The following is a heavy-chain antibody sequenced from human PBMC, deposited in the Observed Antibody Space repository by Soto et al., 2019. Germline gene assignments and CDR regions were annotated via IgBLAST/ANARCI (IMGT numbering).Heavy chain of an antibody. CDR2: INAGNGNT. V-gene: IGHV1-3*01. D-gene: IGHD6-13*01. J-gene: IGHJ5*02. CDR1: GYTFTSYA. Sequence: ASVKVYCKASGYTFTSYAMHWVRQAPGQRLEWMGWINAGNGNTKYSQKFQGRVTITRDTSASTAYMELSSLRSEDTAVYYCARGPAGTDWFDPWGQGTLVTVSS. CDR3: ARGPAGTDWFDP.